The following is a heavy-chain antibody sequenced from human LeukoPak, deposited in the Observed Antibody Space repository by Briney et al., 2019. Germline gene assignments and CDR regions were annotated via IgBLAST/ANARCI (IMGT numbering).Heavy chain of an antibody. CDR3: AKEVVPEWSDMWYAKLFDA. CDR1: GFTFSNYA. Sequence: QPGGSPRPSCTASGFTFSNYAMHWVRQAPGKGLEWVAGISYDGRKEYYEDSVKGRFVISRDNSKNTLFLQMDNLRGEDTALYYCAKEVVPEWSDMWYAKLFDAWGQGTLVTVSS. CDR2: ISYDGRKE. J-gene: IGHJ5*02. D-gene: IGHD2-2*01. V-gene: IGHV3-30*09.